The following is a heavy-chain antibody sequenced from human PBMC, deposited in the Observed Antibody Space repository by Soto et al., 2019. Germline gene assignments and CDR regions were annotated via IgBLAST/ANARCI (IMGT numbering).Heavy chain of an antibody. V-gene: IGHV4-4*02. CDR3: ARLVYDSRLNYLYFDH. J-gene: IGHJ4*02. Sequence: TLSLTCDVSGVSISSGNWWSWVRQPPGKGLEWIAEVYNDGSANYHPSLESRATISVDRSKNQFSLRLSSVTAADTGKYYCARLVYDSRLNYLYFDHWGQETLVTVSS. CDR1: GVSISSGNW. CDR2: VYNDGSA. D-gene: IGHD3-22*01.